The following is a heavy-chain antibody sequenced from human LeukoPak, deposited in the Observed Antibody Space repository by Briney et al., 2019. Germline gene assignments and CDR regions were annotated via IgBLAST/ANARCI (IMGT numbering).Heavy chain of an antibody. D-gene: IGHD5/OR15-5a*01. V-gene: IGHV3-53*01. CDR2: VYFGGTT. J-gene: IGHJ4*02. CDR1: GFTVSSNY. CDR3: ARGDGVYVY. Sequence: GGSLRLSCAASGFTVSSNYMTWVRQAPGQGLEWVSVVYFGGTTYYADSVKGRFTISRDNSKNTVYLQMNSLRVEDTAVYYCARGDGVYVYWGQGTLVTVSS.